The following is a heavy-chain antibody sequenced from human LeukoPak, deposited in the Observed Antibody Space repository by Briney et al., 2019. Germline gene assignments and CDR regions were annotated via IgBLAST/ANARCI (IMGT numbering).Heavy chain of an antibody. D-gene: IGHD2-15*01. CDR1: GFTFSSYS. Sequence: GGSLRLSCAASGFTFSSYSINWVRQAPGKGLEWVSSISPSSSHIYYADSVKGRFTVSRDNAKNSLYLQMNSLRAEDTAVYYCARGCGGNCYLNDYWGQGTLVTVSS. CDR2: ISPSSSHI. CDR3: ARGCGGNCYLNDY. V-gene: IGHV3-21*01. J-gene: IGHJ4*02.